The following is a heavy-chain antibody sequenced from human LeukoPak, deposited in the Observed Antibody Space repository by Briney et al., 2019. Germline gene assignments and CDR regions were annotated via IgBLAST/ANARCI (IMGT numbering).Heavy chain of an antibody. CDR2: ISSSSTDI. CDR3: ASSSAGY. CDR1: GFTFSSYT. D-gene: IGHD3-10*01. J-gene: IGHJ4*02. Sequence: GGSLRLSCAASGFTFSSYTINWVRQAPGKGLEWVSSISSSSTDIYYADSVKGRFTISRDNAKNSLYLQMISLRAEDTAVYYCASSSAGYWGQGTLVTVSS. V-gene: IGHV3-21*01.